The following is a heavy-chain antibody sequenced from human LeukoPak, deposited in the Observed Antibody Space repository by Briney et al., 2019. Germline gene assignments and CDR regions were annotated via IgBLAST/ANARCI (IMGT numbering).Heavy chain of an antibody. Sequence: SQTLSLTCAISGDSVSSNSAAWNWIRQSPSRGLEWLGRTYYRSKWYNDYAVSVKSRITINPDTSKNQLSLQLNSVTPEDTAVYYCARDRFYYYDSSGYSPGFDYWGQGTLVTVSS. CDR3: ARDRFYYYDSSGYSPGFDY. CDR1: GDSVSSNSAA. V-gene: IGHV6-1*01. D-gene: IGHD3-22*01. J-gene: IGHJ4*02. CDR2: TYYRSKWYN.